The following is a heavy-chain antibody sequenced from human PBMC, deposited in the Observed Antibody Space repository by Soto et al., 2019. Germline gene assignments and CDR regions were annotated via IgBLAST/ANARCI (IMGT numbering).Heavy chain of an antibody. D-gene: IGHD2-15*01. CDR2: ISSSSSYT. Sequence: GGSLRLSCVGSAFNIPDRAMHWVRQAPGKGLEWVSYISSSSSYTNYADSVKGRFTISRDNAKNSLYLQMNSLRAEDTAVYYCARDFAYCSGGSCYTVYYFDYWGQGTLVTVSS. V-gene: IGHV3-11*05. CDR1: AFNIPDRA. CDR3: ARDFAYCSGGSCYTVYYFDY. J-gene: IGHJ4*02.